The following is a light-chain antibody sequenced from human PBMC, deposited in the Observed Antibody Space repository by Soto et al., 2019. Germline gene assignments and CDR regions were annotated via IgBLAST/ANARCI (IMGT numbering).Light chain of an antibody. Sequence: EIVLTQSPGTLSLSPGERATLSCRSSQSLSSSYLAWYQQKSGQAPRLLIYGSFSRATGIPDRFSGSGSGTDFTLTISRLEPEDFAVYYCQQRSNWPPITFGQGTRLEIK. CDR3: QQRSNWPPIT. V-gene: IGKV3D-20*02. J-gene: IGKJ5*01. CDR2: GSF. CDR1: QSLSSSY.